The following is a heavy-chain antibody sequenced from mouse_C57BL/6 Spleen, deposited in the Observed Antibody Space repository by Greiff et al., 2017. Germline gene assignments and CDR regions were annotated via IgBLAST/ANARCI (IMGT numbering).Heavy chain of an antibody. CDR2: INPAYGTT. J-gene: IGHJ3*01. V-gene: IGHV1-39*01. CDR3: ARWGGYGEGWFAY. CDR1: GYSFTDYN. D-gene: IGHD1-1*02. Sequence: VQLQQSGPELVKPGASVKISCKASGYSFTDYNMHWVKQSHGQSLEWIGVINPAYGTTSYNQKFKGKATLTVDQSSSTAYMQLNSLTSEDSAVYYCARWGGYGEGWFAYWGPGTLVTVSA.